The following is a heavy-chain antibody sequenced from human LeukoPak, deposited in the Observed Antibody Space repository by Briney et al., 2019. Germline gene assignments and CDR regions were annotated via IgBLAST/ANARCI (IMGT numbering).Heavy chain of an antibody. V-gene: IGHV3-30*02. Sequence: GGSLRLSCAASGFTFSSYGMHWVRQAPGKGLEWVAFIRYDGSNKYYADSVKGRFTISRDNSKSTLYLQMNSLRAEDTAVYYCAKEGGGGIVVVPAAENWFDPWGQGTLVTVSS. J-gene: IGHJ5*02. CDR1: GFTFSSYG. D-gene: IGHD2-2*01. CDR2: IRYDGSNK. CDR3: AKEGGGGIVVVPAAENWFDP.